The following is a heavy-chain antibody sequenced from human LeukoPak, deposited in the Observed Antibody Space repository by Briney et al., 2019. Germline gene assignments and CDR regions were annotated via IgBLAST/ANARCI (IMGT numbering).Heavy chain of an antibody. CDR2: ISSSSSYI. D-gene: IGHD3-22*01. Sequence: KSGGSLRLSCAASGFTFSSYSMNWVRQAPGKGLEWVSSISSSSSYIYYADSVKGRFTISRDNAKNSLYLQMNSLRAEDTAVYYCARGSYDSSGYDYWGQGTLVTVSS. CDR3: ARGSYDSSGYDY. CDR1: GFTFSSYS. V-gene: IGHV3-21*01. J-gene: IGHJ4*02.